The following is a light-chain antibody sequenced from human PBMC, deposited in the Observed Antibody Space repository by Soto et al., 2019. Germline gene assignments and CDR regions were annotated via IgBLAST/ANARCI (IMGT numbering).Light chain of an antibody. CDR3: QQYDNVPIT. CDR2: DAF. Sequence: DIQMTQAPSTLSASLGDRITITCQASQDIGNYLNWYQQKPGKAPKLLIYDAFTLESGVPSRFSGSGSGTDFTFTISSLQPEDFATYYCQQYDNVPITFGQGTRLEIK. J-gene: IGKJ5*01. V-gene: IGKV1-33*01. CDR1: QDIGNY.